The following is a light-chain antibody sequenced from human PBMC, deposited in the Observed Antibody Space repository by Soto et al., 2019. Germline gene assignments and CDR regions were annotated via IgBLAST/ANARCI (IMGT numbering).Light chain of an antibody. J-gene: IGKJ1*01. Sequence: DIVMTQSPLSLPVTPGEPASISCRSSQGLLHSNGDTYLEWYLQKPGQSPQLLIYLRSLRAAGVPDRFSGGGSGTDFTLKIRRVEAEDVGVYYCMQALQTPRTFGQGTKVEIK. CDR3: MQALQTPRT. V-gene: IGKV2-28*01. CDR2: LRS. CDR1: QGLLHSNGDTY.